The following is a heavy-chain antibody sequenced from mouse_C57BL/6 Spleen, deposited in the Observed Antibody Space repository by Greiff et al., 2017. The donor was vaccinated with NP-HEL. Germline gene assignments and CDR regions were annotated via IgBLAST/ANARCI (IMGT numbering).Heavy chain of an antibody. J-gene: IGHJ2*01. V-gene: IGHV8-12*01. CDR3: ARRASKLGNYFDY. Sequence: QVQLKECGPGILQSSQTLSLTCSFSGFSLSTSGMGVSWIRQPSGKGLEWLAHIYWDDDKRYNPSLKSRLTISKDTSRNQVFLKITSVDTADTATYYCARRASKLGNYFDYWGQGTTLTVSS. CDR1: GFSLSTSGMG. D-gene: IGHD4-1*01. CDR2: IYWDDDK.